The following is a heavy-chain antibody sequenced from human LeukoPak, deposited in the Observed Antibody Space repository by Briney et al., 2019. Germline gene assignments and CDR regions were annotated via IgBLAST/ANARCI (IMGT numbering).Heavy chain of an antibody. CDR2: IWHGGSNK. J-gene: IGHJ4*02. Sequence: GGSLRLSCAASGFTFSSYGMHWVRQAPGKGPEWVAVIWHGGSNKYYADSVKGRFTISRDNSNNTLYLQMNSLRAEDTAVYYCARVKSVSGNYWYYFDYWGQGTLVTVSS. D-gene: IGHD1-7*01. CDR3: ARVKSVSGNYWYYFDY. V-gene: IGHV3-33*01. CDR1: GFTFSSYG.